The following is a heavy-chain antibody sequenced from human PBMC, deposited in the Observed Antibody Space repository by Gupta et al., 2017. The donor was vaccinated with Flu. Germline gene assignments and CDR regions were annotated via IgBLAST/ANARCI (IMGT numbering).Heavy chain of an antibody. CDR3: AREVHCSGGSCYENWFDP. Sequence: QVQLQESGPGLVTPSETLSLTCTVSGGSISSYYWSWIRQTPGKGLEWIGYIYYSGSTNYNPSLKSRVTISVDTSKNQFSLKLSSVTAADTAVYYCAREVHCSGGSCYENWFDPWGQGTLVTVSS. J-gene: IGHJ5*02. CDR2: IYYSGST. CDR1: GGSISSYY. D-gene: IGHD2-15*01. V-gene: IGHV4-59*01.